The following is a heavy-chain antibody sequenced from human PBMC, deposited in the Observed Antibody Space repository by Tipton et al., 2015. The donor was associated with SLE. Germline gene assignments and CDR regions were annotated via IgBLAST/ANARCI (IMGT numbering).Heavy chain of an antibody. CDR2: IHSRGST. CDR3: VSSGYPLGSFDV. CDR1: FGSINSANHF. D-gene: IGHD3-9*01. J-gene: IGHJ3*01. Sequence: TLSLTCTVSFGSINSANHFWSWVRQLPGEGLEWIGCIHSRGSTYYTPSLKSRLTMSVDTSNNQFSLQLSSVTAADTAVYYCVSSGYPLGSFDVWGQGTMVTVSS. V-gene: IGHV4-31*03.